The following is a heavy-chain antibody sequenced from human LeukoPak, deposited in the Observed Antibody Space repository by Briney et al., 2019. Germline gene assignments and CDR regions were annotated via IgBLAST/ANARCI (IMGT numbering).Heavy chain of an antibody. D-gene: IGHD3-22*01. CDR2: IIPILGIA. CDR3: ARAVYSSGYYYSAFDI. CDR1: GGTFSSYA. V-gene: IGHV1-69*04. Sequence: SVKVSCKASGGTFSSYAISWVRQAPGQGLEWMGRIIPILGIANYAQKFQGRVTITADKSTSTAYMELSSLRSEDTAVYYCARAVYSSGYYYSAFDIWGQGTMVTVSS. J-gene: IGHJ3*02.